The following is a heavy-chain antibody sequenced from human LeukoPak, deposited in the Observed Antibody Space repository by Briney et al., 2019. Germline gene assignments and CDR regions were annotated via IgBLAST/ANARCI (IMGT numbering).Heavy chain of an antibody. CDR1: GYTFTGYY. Sequence: ASVKVSCKASGYTFTGYYMHWVRQAPGQGLEWMGWINPNSGGTNYAQKFQGRVTMTRDTSISTAYMELSRLRPDDTAVYYCARRYYGSGSYYNLDYWGQGTLVSVSS. CDR2: INPNSGGT. CDR3: ARRYYGSGSYYNLDY. D-gene: IGHD3-10*01. V-gene: IGHV1-2*02. J-gene: IGHJ4*02.